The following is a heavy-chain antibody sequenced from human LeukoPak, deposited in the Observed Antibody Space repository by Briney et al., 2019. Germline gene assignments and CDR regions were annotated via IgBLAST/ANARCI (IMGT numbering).Heavy chain of an antibody. CDR2: ISGSGGST. V-gene: IGHV3-23*01. Sequence: PGGSLRLSCAASGFTFSSYAMSWVRQAPGKGLEWVSAISGSGGSTYYADSVKGRFTISRDNSKNTLYLQMNSLGAEDAAVYYCARSRMVVAAPFDYWGQGTLVTVSS. J-gene: IGHJ4*02. CDR1: GFTFSSYA. CDR3: ARSRMVVAAPFDY. D-gene: IGHD2-15*01.